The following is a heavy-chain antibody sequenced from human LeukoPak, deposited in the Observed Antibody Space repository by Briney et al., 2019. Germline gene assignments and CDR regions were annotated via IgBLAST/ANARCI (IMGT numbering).Heavy chain of an antibody. CDR1: GLTFSSHW. J-gene: IGHJ3*02. D-gene: IGHD1-26*01. CDR3: ARIEWERLGRAFDI. V-gene: IGHV3-74*01. CDR2: ITNDGSST. Sequence: GGSLRLSCAASGLTFSSHWMHWVRQAPGKGLVWVSRITNDGSSTTYADSVKGRFTISRDNAKNMLYLQVNSLRAEDTAVYYCARIEWERLGRAFDIWGQGTMVTVSS.